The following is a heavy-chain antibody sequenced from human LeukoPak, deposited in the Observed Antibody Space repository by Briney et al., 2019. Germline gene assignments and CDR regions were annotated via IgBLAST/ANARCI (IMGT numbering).Heavy chain of an antibody. CDR3: AKDPDPLTQFDY. Sequence: GGSLRLFCVASGFTFSTHAMSWVRLAPGKGLEWVSAISGSGGSTYYADSVKGRFTISRDNSKNTLYLQMNSLRAEDTAVYYCAKDPDPLTQFDYWGQGTLVTVSS. J-gene: IGHJ4*02. CDR1: GFTFSTHA. V-gene: IGHV3-23*01. CDR2: ISGSGGST.